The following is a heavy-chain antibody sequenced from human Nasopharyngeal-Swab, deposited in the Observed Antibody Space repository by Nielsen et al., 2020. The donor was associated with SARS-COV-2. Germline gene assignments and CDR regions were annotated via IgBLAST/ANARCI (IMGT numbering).Heavy chain of an antibody. CDR1: GGSISTADFS. CDR3: AKGYTYGPPDYYFDY. J-gene: IGHJ4*02. CDR2: INHRGST. D-gene: IGHD5-18*01. V-gene: IGHV4-30-2*01. Sequence: SETLSLTCAVSGGSISTADFSWNWIRQPPGKGLEWIGYINHRGSTYYNPSLKSRVTISVDRSKNQFPLKLDSVTAADTAVYYCAKGYTYGPPDYYFDYWGQGTLVTVSS.